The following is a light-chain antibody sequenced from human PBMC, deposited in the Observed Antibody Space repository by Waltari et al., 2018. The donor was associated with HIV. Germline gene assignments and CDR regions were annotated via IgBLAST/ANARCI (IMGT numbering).Light chain of an antibody. J-gene: IGLJ2*01. CDR3: ASNRLDYTLI. CDR1: STDSRFYQY. CDR2: DIN. V-gene: IGLV2-14*03. Sequence: QSALTQPASVSGFLGQSINISCTGISTDSRFYQYVSWYQQHPGKIPRLIIFDINNRPSGVSYHFSGSRSGNSASLTFSGLQSGDEAHYYCASNRLDYTLIFGGGTKLTVL.